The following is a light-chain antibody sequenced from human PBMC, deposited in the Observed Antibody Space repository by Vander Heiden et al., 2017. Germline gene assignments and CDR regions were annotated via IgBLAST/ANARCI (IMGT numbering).Light chain of an antibody. CDR2: DDS. CDR3: QVWDSSSDWV. Sequence: SYVLTQPPSVSVAPGQTARITCGGNNIGSKSVHWYQQKPGQAPVLVVYDDSGRPSGIPERFSGSNSGNTATLTISRVEAGDEADYYCQVWDSSSDWVFGGGTKLTVL. V-gene: IGLV3-21*02. J-gene: IGLJ3*02. CDR1: NIGSKS.